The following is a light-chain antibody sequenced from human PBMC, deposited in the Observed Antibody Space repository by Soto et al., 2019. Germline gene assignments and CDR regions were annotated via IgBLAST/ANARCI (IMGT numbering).Light chain of an antibody. CDR2: STS. CDR1: TGAVTSGHY. Sequence: QTVVTQEPSLTVSPGGTVTLTCASSTGAVTSGHYPNWFQQKPGQAPRMLIYSTSNKHSWAPARFSGFLLGDRAALTLSGVQPEDEAKYHCLLYYGGTWVFGGGTQLTVL. J-gene: IGLJ3*02. CDR3: LLYYGGTWV. V-gene: IGLV7-43*01.